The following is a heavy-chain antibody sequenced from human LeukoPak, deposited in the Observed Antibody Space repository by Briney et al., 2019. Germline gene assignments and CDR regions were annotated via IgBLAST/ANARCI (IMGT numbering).Heavy chain of an antibody. D-gene: IGHD6-13*01. CDR2: ISTDGSST. V-gene: IGHV3-74*01. Sequence: GGSLRLSCAASGFTFSRYWMHWLRQAPGKGLVWVSRISTDGSSTSYADSVKGRFTISRDNGKNTLYLQMNSLRAEDTAVYYCARRSSSKYFDYWGQGTLVTVSS. CDR1: GFTFSRYW. J-gene: IGHJ4*02. CDR3: ARRSSSKYFDY.